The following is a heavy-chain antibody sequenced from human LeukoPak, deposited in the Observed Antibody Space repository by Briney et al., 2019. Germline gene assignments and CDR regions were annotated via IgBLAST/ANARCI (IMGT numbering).Heavy chain of an antibody. CDR1: GFTFSNAW. CDR2: ISSGGSYI. V-gene: IGHV3-21*01. CDR3: ARDYYDSKGAFDI. J-gene: IGHJ3*02. Sequence: GGSLRLSCAASGFTFSNAWMNWVRQAPGKGLEWVSSISSGGSYIYYADSVKGRFTISRDNGKNSLYLQMNGLRAEDTAVFYCARDYYDSKGAFDIWGQGTMVTVSP. D-gene: IGHD3-22*01.